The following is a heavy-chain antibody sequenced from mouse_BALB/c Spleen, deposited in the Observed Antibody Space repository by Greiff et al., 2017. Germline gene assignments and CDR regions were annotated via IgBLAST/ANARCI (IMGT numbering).Heavy chain of an antibody. V-gene: IGHV3-6*02. J-gene: IGHJ1*01. CDR2: ISYDGSN. CDR3: ARPTGTDVYFDV. Sequence: EVQLVESGPGLVKPSQSLSLTCSVTGYSITSGYYWNWIRQFPGNKLEWMGYISYDGSNNYNPSLKNRISITRDTSKNQFFLKLNSVTTEDTATYYCARPTGTDVYFDVWGAGTTVTVSS. CDR1: GYSITSGYY. D-gene: IGHD4-1*02.